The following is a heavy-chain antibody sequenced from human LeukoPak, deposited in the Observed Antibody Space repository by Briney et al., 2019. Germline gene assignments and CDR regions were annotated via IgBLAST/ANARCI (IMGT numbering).Heavy chain of an antibody. CDR2: IWYDGSNK. J-gene: IGHJ6*02. CDR3: AREYYDILTGLDGMDV. CDR1: GFTFSICA. V-gene: IGHV3-33*08. D-gene: IGHD3-9*01. Sequence: HAGGSLRLSCAASGFTFSICAMHWVRQAPGKGLEWVAVIWYDGSNKYYADSVKGRFTISRDNSKNTLYLQMNSLRAEDTAVYYCAREYYDILTGLDGMDVWGQGTTVTVSS.